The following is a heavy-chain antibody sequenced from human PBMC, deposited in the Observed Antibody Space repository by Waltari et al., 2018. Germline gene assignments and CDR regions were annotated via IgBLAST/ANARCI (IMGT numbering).Heavy chain of an antibody. V-gene: IGHV4-39*01. CDR3: ARSSAGMPRWLGDY. J-gene: IGHJ4*02. D-gene: IGHD5-12*01. CDR2: VYSSATT. Sequence: QLQLQESGPGLVKPSETLSLSCSVSCDSLSSSNYYWGWIRQPPEKGLEWIASVYSSATTEYNPSLKSGVTISAERYRNQLYLRLTSVTATDTAVYYCARSSAGMPRWLGDYWGQGILVTVSS. CDR1: CDSLSSSNYY.